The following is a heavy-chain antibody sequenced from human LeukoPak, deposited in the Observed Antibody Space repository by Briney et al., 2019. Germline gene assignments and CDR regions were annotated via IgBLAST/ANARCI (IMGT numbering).Heavy chain of an antibody. V-gene: IGHV4-39*07. CDR1: GCSISSSSYY. CDR2: IYYSGST. D-gene: IGHD6-13*01. Sequence: PSETLSLTCTVSGCSISSSSYYWGWIRQPPGKGLEWIGSIYYSGSTYYNPSLKSRVTISVDTSKNQFSLKLSSVTAADTAVYYCASFPYSSSWPFDYWGQGTLVTVSS. J-gene: IGHJ4*02. CDR3: ASFPYSSSWPFDY.